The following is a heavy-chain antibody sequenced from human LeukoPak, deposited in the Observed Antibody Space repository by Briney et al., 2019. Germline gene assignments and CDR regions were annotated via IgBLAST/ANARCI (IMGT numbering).Heavy chain of an antibody. J-gene: IGHJ6*03. CDR3: AREAPLINYDFWSGYINLNLFYYYYYMDV. Sequence: ASVKVSCKASGYTFTDYYMHWVRQAPGQGLEWMGWISAYNGNTNYAQNLQGRVTMTTDTSTSTAYMELSSLRSEDTAVYYCAREAPLINYDFWSGYINLNLFYYYYYMDVWGKGTTVTVSS. D-gene: IGHD3-3*01. CDR1: GYTFTDYY. V-gene: IGHV1-18*04. CDR2: ISAYNGNT.